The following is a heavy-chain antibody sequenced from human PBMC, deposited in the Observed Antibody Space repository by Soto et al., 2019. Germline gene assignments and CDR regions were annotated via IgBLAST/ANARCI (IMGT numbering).Heavy chain of an antibody. D-gene: IGHD3-22*01. CDR1: GFTFSDYY. J-gene: IGHJ6*02. V-gene: IGHV3-11*01. Sequence: QVQLVESGGGLVKPGGSLRLSCAASGFTFSDYYMSWIRQAPGKGLEWVSYISSSGSTIYYADSGKGRFTISRDNAKNSLLLQKNSLRAEDTAVYYCARVDGNDYDSSGYYYYYYGMDVWGQGTTVTVSS. CDR2: ISSSGSTI. CDR3: ARVDGNDYDSSGYYYYYYGMDV.